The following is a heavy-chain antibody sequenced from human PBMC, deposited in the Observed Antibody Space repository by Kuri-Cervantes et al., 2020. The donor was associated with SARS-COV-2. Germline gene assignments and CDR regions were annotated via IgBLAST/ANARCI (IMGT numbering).Heavy chain of an antibody. J-gene: IGHJ4*02. V-gene: IGHV4-59*01. CDR2: VSDTGSR. D-gene: IGHD1-14*01. CDR1: GDSMSGSY. Sequence: GSLRLSCIVSGDSMSGSYWTWMRKSPGRGLEWIGYVSDTGSRYNPSLGSRVTISVDTSKNQFSLRLTSVTAADTALYSCAKDKIGDGKPIIYWGRGIRVTVSS. CDR3: AKDKIGDGKPIIY.